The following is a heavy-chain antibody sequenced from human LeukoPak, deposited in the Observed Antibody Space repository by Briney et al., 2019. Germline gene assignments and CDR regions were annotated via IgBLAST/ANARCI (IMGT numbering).Heavy chain of an antibody. J-gene: IGHJ4*02. CDR1: GGSISSSSYY. CDR3: ARQMSSGWYPYYFDY. V-gene: IGHV4-39*01. CDR2: IYYSGST. D-gene: IGHD6-19*01. Sequence: PSQTLSLTCTVSGGSISSSSYYWGWIRQPPGKGLEWIGSIYYSGSTYYNPSLKSRVTISVDTSKNHFSLKLSSVTAADTAVYYCARQMSSGWYPYYFDYWGQGTLVTVSS.